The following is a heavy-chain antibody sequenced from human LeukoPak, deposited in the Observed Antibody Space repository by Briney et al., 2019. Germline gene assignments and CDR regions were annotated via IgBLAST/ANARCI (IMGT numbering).Heavy chain of an antibody. J-gene: IGHJ4*02. D-gene: IGHD5-24*01. CDR3: ARGAYADRTGYNLDS. V-gene: IGHV4-59*02. Sequence: SETLSLTCSVSGDPVWSYYWTWVRQPPEKGLEWIGYVFFGGQTNYNPSVKSRVTISLDTSRSQFSLNLTSVTAADSAVYYCARGAYADRTGYNLDSWGQGTLVFVSS. CDR2: VFFGGQT. CDR1: GDPVWSYY.